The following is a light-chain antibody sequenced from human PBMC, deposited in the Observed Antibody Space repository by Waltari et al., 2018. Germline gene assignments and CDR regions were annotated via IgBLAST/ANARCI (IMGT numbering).Light chain of an antibody. V-gene: IGKV3-20*01. CDR3: QQCYRSPLT. CDR1: QSVNSSY. J-gene: IGKJ4*01. CDR2: GAS. Sequence: IVLTQSPGTLSLSPGERATLSCRASQSVNSSYLAWYQQKPGQAPRLLIYGASTRATVFPDRFSGSGSATDFTLTISRLEPEDFSVYYSQQCYRSPLTFGCGTKVAIK.